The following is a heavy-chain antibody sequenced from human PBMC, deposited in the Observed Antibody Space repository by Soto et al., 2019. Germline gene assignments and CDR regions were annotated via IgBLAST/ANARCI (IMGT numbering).Heavy chain of an antibody. CDR1: GFMFSRYA. V-gene: IGHV3-23*01. CDR3: AKARYCTNGVSYRYYYYGMDV. CDR2: ISGSTSST. D-gene: IGHD2-8*01. Sequence: EVQLLESGGGLVQPGGSLRLSCAASGFMFSRYAMSWVRQAPGKGLEWVSAISGSTSSTYYADSVKGRFTISRDNSKNTLYLQMNSLRAEDTALYYCAKARYCTNGVSYRYYYYGMDVWGQGTTVTVSS. J-gene: IGHJ6*02.